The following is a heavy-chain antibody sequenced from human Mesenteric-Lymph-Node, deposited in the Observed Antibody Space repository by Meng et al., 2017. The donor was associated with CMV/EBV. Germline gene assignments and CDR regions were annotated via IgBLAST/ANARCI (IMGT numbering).Heavy chain of an antibody. CDR2: IYYSGST. J-gene: IGHJ5*02. Sequence: GSLRLSCTVSGGSISSSGYYWGWIRQPPGKGLEWIGSIYYSGSTYYNPSLKSRVTISVDTSKNQFSLNLRSVTAADTSVYYCARHGFGSTWGWLDPWGQGTLVTVSS. CDR3: ARHGFGSTWGWLDP. D-gene: IGHD6-13*01. V-gene: IGHV4-39*01. CDR1: GGSISSSGYY.